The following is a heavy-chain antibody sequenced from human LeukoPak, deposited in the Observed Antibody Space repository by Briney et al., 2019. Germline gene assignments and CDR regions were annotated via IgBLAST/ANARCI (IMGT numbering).Heavy chain of an antibody. CDR2: INHSCST. V-gene: IGHV4-34*01. J-gene: IGHJ4*02. CDR1: GWSFSGYY. CDR3: ARGLYYYGSGSYYY. Sequence: SETLSLTCAVYGWSFSGYYWSWIRQPPGKGLEWIGEINHSCSTNYNPSLKSRVTISVDTSKNQFSLKLSSVTAADTAVYCCARGLYYYGSGSYYYWGQGTLVTVSS. D-gene: IGHD3-10*01.